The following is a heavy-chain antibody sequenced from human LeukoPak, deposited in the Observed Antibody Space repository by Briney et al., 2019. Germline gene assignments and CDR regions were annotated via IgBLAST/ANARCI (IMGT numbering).Heavy chain of an antibody. Sequence: GGSLRLSCAASGFTVSSNYISWVRQAPGTGLEWVSVIYSGGSTYYADSVKGRFTISRDNAKSSLFLQMKSLRAEDTAVYYCARIGYSSSSLDYWGQGTLVTVSS. V-gene: IGHV3-53*01. CDR1: GFTVSSNY. CDR3: ARIGYSSSSLDY. CDR2: IYSGGST. D-gene: IGHD6-13*01. J-gene: IGHJ4*02.